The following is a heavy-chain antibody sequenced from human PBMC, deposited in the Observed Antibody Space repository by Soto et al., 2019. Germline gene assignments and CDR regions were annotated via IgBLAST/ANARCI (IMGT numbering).Heavy chain of an antibody. CDR3: ATLGLQQAF. CDR1: GFTFNTW. Sequence: LRLSFAASGFTFNTWMHWVRQAPGEGLVWVSSIDSDGSITSYADSVKGRFTISRDNAKNTLYLQMNSLRAEDTAVYYCATLGLQQAFWGQGTLVTVSS. D-gene: IGHD2-21*02. V-gene: IGHV3-74*01. CDR2: IDSDGSIT. J-gene: IGHJ4*02.